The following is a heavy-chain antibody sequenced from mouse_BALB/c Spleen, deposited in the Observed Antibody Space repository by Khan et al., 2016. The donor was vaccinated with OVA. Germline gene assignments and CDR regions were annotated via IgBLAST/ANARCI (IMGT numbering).Heavy chain of an antibody. CDR1: GFTFSTYG. D-gene: IGHD1-1*01. J-gene: IGHJ3*01. CDR3: ARLAYYYNSEGFAY. V-gene: IGHV5-6*01. CDR2: INTGGIYT. Sequence: VQLKESGGDLVKPGGSLKLSCAASGFTFSTYGMSWVRQTPDKRLEWVATINTGGIYTYYPDSVKGRFTISRDHAKNTLYLQMSSLKSEDAAMYYCARLAYYYNSEGFAYWGQGTLVTVSA.